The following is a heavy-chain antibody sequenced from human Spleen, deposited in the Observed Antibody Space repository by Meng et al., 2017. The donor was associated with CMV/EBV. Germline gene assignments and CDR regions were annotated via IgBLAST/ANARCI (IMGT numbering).Heavy chain of an antibody. CDR1: GGSISSYY. J-gene: IGHJ5*02. V-gene: IGHV4-4*07. CDR3: ARDRGDYYDSSGYGGGWFDP. D-gene: IGHD3-22*01. Sequence: VPLQESGQGLGKPSETLSPTCTVSGGSISSYYWSWIRQPAGKGLEWIGRIYTSGSTNYNPSLKSRVTMSVDTSKNQFSLKLSSVTAADTAVYYCARDRGDYYDSSGYGGGWFDPWGQGTLVTVSS. CDR2: IYTSGST.